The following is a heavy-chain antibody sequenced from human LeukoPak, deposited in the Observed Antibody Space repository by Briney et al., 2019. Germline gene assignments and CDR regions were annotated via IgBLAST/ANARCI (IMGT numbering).Heavy chain of an antibody. CDR2: IKSKTDGGTT. CDR1: GFTFSNAW. CDR3: SADQPGKSNSIGIDH. Sequence: GGSLRLSCAASGFTFSNAWMTWVRQIPGKGLEWVGRIKSKTDGGTTDYAAPVKGIFTISRDDSKNMLYLQMNSLKVEDTAVYYCSADQPGKSNSIGIDHWGQGTLVTVSS. D-gene: IGHD6-6*01. J-gene: IGHJ4*02. V-gene: IGHV3-15*05.